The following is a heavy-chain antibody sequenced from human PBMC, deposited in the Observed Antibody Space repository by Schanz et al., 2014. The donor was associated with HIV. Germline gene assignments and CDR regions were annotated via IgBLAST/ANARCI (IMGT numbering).Heavy chain of an antibody. V-gene: IGHV3-30*18. CDR2: ISHNGNND. CDR3: AKIRGTRGAYDGMDV. J-gene: IGHJ6*02. D-gene: IGHD3-10*01. CDR1: GFTFSTND. Sequence: QVRLVESGGGVVRPGRSLRLSCAASGFTFSTNDMHWVRQVPGKGLEWVAVISHNGNNDYYAESVKGRVTISRDNSKNTMFLQMNSLRVEDTAIYYCAKIRGTRGAYDGMDVWGRGTTVTVSS.